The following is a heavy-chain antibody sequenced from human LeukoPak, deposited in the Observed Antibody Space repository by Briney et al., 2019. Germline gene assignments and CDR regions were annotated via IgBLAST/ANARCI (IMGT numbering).Heavy chain of an antibody. CDR3: ARATSSYFYYMDV. V-gene: IGHV4-39*07. CDR2: IYHSGST. CDR1: GGSISSRSYY. Sequence: SETLSLTCTVSGGSISSRSYYWGWIRQPPGKGLEWIGSIYHSGSTYYNPSLKSRVTISVDTSKNQFSLNVSSVTAADTAVYYCARATSSYFYYMDVWGKGTTVTISS. D-gene: IGHD5-12*01. J-gene: IGHJ6*03.